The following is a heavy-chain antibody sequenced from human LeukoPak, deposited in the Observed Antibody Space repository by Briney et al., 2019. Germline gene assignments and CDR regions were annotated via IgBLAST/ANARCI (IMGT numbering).Heavy chain of an antibody. CDR3: ATTVVTPGFYFDY. CDR2: IYYSGST. V-gene: IGHV4-59*01. CDR1: GGSISSYY. Sequence: SETLSLTCTVSGGSISSYYWSWIRQPPGKGLEWIGYIYYSGSTNYNPSLKSRVTISVDTSKNQFSLKLSSVTAADTAVYYCATTVVTPGFYFDYWGQGTLVTVSS. D-gene: IGHD4-23*01. J-gene: IGHJ4*02.